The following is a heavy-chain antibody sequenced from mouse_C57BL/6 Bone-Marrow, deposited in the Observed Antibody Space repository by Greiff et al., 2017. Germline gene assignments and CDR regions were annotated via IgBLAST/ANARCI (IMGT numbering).Heavy chain of an antibody. CDR1: GYTFTDYA. J-gene: IGHJ3*01. D-gene: IGHD2-2*01. V-gene: IGHV1-15*01. Sequence: QVQLKQSGAELVRPGASVTLSCKASGYTFTDYAMHWVKQTPVHGLEWIGAIDPETGGTAYNQKFKGTAILTADKSSSTAYMELRSLTSEDSAVYYCTRRGDGYDGAWFAYWGQGTLVTVSA. CDR3: TRRGDGYDGAWFAY. CDR2: IDPETGGT.